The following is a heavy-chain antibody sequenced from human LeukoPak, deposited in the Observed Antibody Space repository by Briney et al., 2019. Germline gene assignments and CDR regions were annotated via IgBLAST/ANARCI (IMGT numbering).Heavy chain of an antibody. J-gene: IGHJ6*03. D-gene: IGHD3-3*01. V-gene: IGHV1-2*02. CDR1: GYTFTGYY. Sequence: ASVKVSCKASGYTFTGYYMHWVRQAPGQGLEWMGWINPNSGGTNYAQKFQGRVTMTRDTSISTAYMELRRLRSDDTAVYYCARGNYDFWSGYCCYYYYYYMDVWGKGTTVTVSS. CDR3: ARGNYDFWSGYCCYYYYYYMDV. CDR2: INPNSGGT.